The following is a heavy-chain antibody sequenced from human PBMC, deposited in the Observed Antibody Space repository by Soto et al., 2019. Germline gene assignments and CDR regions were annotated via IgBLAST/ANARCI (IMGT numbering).Heavy chain of an antibody. V-gene: IGHV3-21*01. Sequence: EVQLVESGGGLVKPGGSLRLSCAASGFTFSSYSMNWVRQAPGKGLEWVSSISSSSSYIYYADSVKGRYTISRDNAENSLYLQMNSLRAEDTAVYYCARGDGGGYVRDAFDIWGQGTMVTVSS. CDR2: ISSSSSYI. D-gene: IGHD5-12*01. CDR3: ARGDGGGYVRDAFDI. J-gene: IGHJ3*02. CDR1: GFTFSSYS.